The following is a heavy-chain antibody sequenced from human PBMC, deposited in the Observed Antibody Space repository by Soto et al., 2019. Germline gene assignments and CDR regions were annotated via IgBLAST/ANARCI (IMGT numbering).Heavy chain of an antibody. CDR3: ARHRPRYYDILTGYYKGPDY. Sequence: GESLKIPCKGSGYSFTSYWIGWVRQMPGKGLEWMGIIYPGDSDTRYIPSFQGQVTISADKSISTAYLQWSSPKASNTAMYYCARHRPRYYDILTGYYKGPDYWGQGTLVTVSS. CDR2: IYPGDSDT. D-gene: IGHD3-9*01. CDR1: GYSFTSYW. J-gene: IGHJ4*02. V-gene: IGHV5-51*01.